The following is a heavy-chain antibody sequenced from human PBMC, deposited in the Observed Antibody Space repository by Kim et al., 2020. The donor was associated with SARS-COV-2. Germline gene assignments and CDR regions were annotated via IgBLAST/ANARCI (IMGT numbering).Heavy chain of an antibody. Sequence: SETLSLICTVSGGSISSYCCSWIRQPPRKGLEWMGFVYFSGSTNHNPSLTSRVPITVYTSTNQISLTLSLMTAADTAASYCAARGGTSTNWFDPCGQGTL. CDR2: VYFSGST. CDR3: AARGGTSTNWFDP. V-gene: IGHV4-59*13. J-gene: IGHJ5*02. CDR1: GGSISSYC. D-gene: IGHD2-2*01.